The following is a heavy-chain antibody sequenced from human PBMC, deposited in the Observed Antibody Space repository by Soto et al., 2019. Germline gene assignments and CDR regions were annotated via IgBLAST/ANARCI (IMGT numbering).Heavy chain of an antibody. CDR2: IIPMFGSA. J-gene: IGHJ1*01. V-gene: IGHV1-69*01. CDR3: AREGSITGSGIHFHH. Sequence: QVQLVQSGAEVKKPGSSVKVSCKASAGSFRIYAISWVRQAPGQGLEWMGQIIPMFGSATYAQKYQGRVTISADESTSTGYMELRSLRSDDTAVYYCAREGSITGSGIHFHHWGQGTLVTVSS. D-gene: IGHD1-20*01. CDR1: AGSFRIYA.